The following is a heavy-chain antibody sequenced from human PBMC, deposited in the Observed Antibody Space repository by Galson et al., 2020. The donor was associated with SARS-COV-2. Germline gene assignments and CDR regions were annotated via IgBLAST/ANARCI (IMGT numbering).Heavy chain of an antibody. CDR3: ASDLGIGYNAEYFKH. CDR1: GFTFSTYG. V-gene: IGHV3-33*01. D-gene: IGHD1-20*01. CDR2: IGNVGRNK. J-gene: IGHJ1*01. Sequence: GGSLRLSCAAFGFTFSTYGIHWVRQAPGTGLEWVAVIGNVGRNKYYADSVKGRLTISRDNSKNTLYLEMNSLRAEDTAVYYCASDLGIGYNAEYFKHCGQGTLLTGST.